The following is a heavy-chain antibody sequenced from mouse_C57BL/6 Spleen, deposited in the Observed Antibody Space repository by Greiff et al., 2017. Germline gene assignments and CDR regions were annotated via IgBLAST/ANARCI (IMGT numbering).Heavy chain of an antibody. Sequence: QVQLQQPGAELVRPGTSVKLSCKASGYTFTSYWMHWVKQRPGQGLEWIGVIDPSDSYTNYNQQFKGKATLTVDTSSSTAYMQLSSLTSEDSAVYYCATIADFGSDYWGQGTTLTVSS. J-gene: IGHJ2*01. V-gene: IGHV1-59*01. CDR3: ATIADFGSDY. CDR2: IDPSDSYT. CDR1: GYTFTSYW.